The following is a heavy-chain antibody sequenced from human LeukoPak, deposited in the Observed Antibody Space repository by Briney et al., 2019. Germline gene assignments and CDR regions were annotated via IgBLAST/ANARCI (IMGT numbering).Heavy chain of an antibody. D-gene: IGHD4-11*01. CDR3: ARVERHDYSNYGLAYYYYYMDV. V-gene: IGHV4-4*07. CDR2: IYTSGST. CDR1: GDSISSYY. J-gene: IGHJ6*03. Sequence: SETLSLTCTVSGDSISSYYWSWIRQPAGKGLEWIGRIYTSGSTNYNPSLKSRVTMSVDTSKNQFSLKLSSVTAADTAVYYCARVERHDYSNYGLAYYYYYMDVWGKGTTVTVSS.